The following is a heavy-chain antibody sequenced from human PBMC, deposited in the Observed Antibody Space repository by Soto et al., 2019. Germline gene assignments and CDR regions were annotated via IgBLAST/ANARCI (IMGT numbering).Heavy chain of an antibody. V-gene: IGHV1-8*01. D-gene: IGHD2-15*01. CDR2: MNPNSGNT. Sequence: ASVKVSCKASGYTFTSYDINWVRQATGQGLEWMGWMNPNSGNTGYAQKFQGRVTMTRNTSISTAYMELSSLRAADTAVYYCARPSDYCRGGSGFFGHDAFDIWGQGTMVTVS. J-gene: IGHJ3*02. CDR3: ARPSDYCRGGSGFFGHDAFDI. CDR1: GYTFTSYD.